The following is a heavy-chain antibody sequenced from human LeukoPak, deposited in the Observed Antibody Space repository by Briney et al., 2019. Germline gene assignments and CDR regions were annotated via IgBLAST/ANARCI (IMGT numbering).Heavy chain of an antibody. D-gene: IGHD4-17*01. V-gene: IGHV3-48*01. CDR2: MSSSSTI. Sequence: GGSLRLSCAASGFTFSSYSMNWVRQAPGKGLEWVSYMSSSSTIYYAASVKGRFTISRDNAKNSLYLQMNSLRAEDTAVYYCARNAAVTSYYYFDYWGQGSLVTVSS. CDR3: ARNAAVTSYYYFDY. CDR1: GFTFSSYS. J-gene: IGHJ4*02.